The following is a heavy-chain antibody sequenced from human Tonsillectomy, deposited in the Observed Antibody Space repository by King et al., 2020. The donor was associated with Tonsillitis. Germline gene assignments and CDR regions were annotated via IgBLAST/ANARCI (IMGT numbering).Heavy chain of an antibody. CDR3: ARASLLTNYYFDY. CDR2: INPSDGST. J-gene: IGHJ4*02. V-gene: IGHV1-46*01. Sequence: QLVQSGAEVKKPGASVKVSCKASGYTFTSYYIHWVRQAPGQGLEWLGIINPSDGSTSYAQKFQGRGIMTADTSTSTVYMELSSLRSDDTAVYYCARASLLTNYYFDYWGQGTLVTVSS. CDR1: GYTFTSYY. D-gene: IGHD1/OR15-1a*01.